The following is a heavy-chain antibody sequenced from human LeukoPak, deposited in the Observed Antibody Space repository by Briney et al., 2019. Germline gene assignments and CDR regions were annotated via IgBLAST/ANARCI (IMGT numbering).Heavy chain of an antibody. CDR2: IYSGGST. D-gene: IGHD3-10*01. CDR1: GFTVSSNY. CDR3: ARGRNTMVRGVIMTYYMDV. V-gene: IGHV3-53*01. J-gene: IGHJ6*03. Sequence: GGSLRLSCAASGFTVSSNYMSWVRQAPGKGLEWVSVIYSGGSTYYADSVKGRFTISRDNSKNTLYLQMNSLRAEDTAVYYCARGRNTMVRGVIMTYYMDVWGKGTTVTVSS.